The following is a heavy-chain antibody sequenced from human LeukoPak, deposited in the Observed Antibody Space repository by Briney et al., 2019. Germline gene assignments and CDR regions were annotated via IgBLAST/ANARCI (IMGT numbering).Heavy chain of an antibody. V-gene: IGHV4-34*01. CDR3: ARTAKTNIAARRAAFDI. D-gene: IGHD6-6*01. Sequence: SETLFLTCAGYGGSFSGYYWSWICQPPGQGLDWIGEINHSGSTNYNPSLKSRVTISVDTSKNQFSLKLSSVTAADTAVYYCARTAKTNIAARRAAFDIWGQGTMVTVSS. CDR1: GGSFSGYY. J-gene: IGHJ3*02. CDR2: INHSGST.